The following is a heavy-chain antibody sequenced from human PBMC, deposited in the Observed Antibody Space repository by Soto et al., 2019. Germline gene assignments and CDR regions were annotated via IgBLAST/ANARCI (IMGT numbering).Heavy chain of an antibody. Sequence: ASVKVSCKASGYTFTSYDINWVRQATGQGLEWMGWMNPNSGNTGYAQKFQGRVTMTRNTSISTAYMELSSLRSEDTAVYYCARRASVVVAATRGAFDIWGQGTMVTVSS. CDR3: ARRASVVVAATRGAFDI. J-gene: IGHJ3*02. CDR2: MNPNSGNT. V-gene: IGHV1-8*01. CDR1: GYTFTSYD. D-gene: IGHD2-15*01.